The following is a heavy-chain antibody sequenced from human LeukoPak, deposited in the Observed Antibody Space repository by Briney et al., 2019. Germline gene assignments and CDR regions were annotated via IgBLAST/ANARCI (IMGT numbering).Heavy chain of an antibody. CDR3: ALATIFRPFDY. CDR1: GGSFSTYY. CDR2: INHREST. D-gene: IGHD5-24*01. V-gene: IGHV4-34*01. J-gene: IGHJ4*02. Sequence: SETPSLTCAVYGGSFSTYYWSWLRQPPGKGLEWIGEINHRESTNYNPSLKSRVTISGDTSNSQFSLKLTSVTAADTAVYYCALATIFRPFDYWGQGTLVTVSS.